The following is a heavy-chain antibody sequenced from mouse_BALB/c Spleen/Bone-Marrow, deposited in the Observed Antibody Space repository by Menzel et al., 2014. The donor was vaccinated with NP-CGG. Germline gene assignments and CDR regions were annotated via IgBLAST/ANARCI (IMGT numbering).Heavy chain of an antibody. J-gene: IGHJ4*01. CDR3: ARYDYAMDY. CDR2: IAPGTGTT. CDR1: GHSFTNLW. Sequence: VKPRASGKLSCKGSGHSFTNLWINWIKQRSGPGLEWIGRIAPGTGTTYYNEMFKGKATLTVDTSSSTAYIQLSSLSSEDSAVYFCARYDYAMDYWGQGTSVTVSS. D-gene: IGHD2-3*01. V-gene: IGHV1S41*01.